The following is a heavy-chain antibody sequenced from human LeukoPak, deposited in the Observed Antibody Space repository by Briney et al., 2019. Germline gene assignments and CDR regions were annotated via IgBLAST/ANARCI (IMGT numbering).Heavy chain of an antibody. V-gene: IGHV2-5*02. Sequence: GPTLVNPTQTLTLTCTFSGFSLSSSGVGVGWIRQPPGKALEWLALIYWDDDKRYSPSLKSRLTITKDTSKNQVVLTLTNMDPVDTGTYYCAHSGTVTSPHDAFDVWGQGTMVTVSS. CDR1: GFSLSSSGVG. CDR3: AHSGTVTSPHDAFDV. CDR2: IYWDDDK. D-gene: IGHD4-17*01. J-gene: IGHJ3*01.